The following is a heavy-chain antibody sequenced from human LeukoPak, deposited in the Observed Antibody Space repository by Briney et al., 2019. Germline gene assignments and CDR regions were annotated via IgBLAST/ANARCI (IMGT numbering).Heavy chain of an antibody. CDR2: TYYRSKWYN. CDR1: GDSVSSINVA. CDR3: TREGSGIPGYFDY. J-gene: IGHJ4*02. D-gene: IGHD3-10*01. Sequence: SQTLSLTCAISGDSVSSINVAWNWIRQSPSRGLEWLGRTYYRSKWYNQYAVSVKGRVTVNPDTSKNQFSLQVNSVTPEDTAVYYCTREGSGIPGYFDYWGQETLVIVSS. V-gene: IGHV6-1*01.